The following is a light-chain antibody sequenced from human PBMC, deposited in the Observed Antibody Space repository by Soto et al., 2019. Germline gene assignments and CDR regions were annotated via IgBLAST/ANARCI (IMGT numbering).Light chain of an antibody. CDR3: QTWDTGIQV. Sequence: QPVLTQSPSASASPGASVKLTCTLSSGHSTYTIAWHRQHPGKGPRYLMRLKNDGSHTKGDGIPDRFSGSSFGAERYLTISSLQSEDEADYYCQTWDTGIQVFGAGTKLTVL. CDR1: SGHSTYT. CDR2: LKNDGSH. J-gene: IGLJ2*01. V-gene: IGLV4-69*01.